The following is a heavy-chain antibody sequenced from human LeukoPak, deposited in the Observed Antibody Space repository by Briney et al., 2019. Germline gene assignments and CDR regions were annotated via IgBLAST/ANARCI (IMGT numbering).Heavy chain of an antibody. D-gene: IGHD2-2*01. V-gene: IGHV3-23*01. CDR2: ISGSGGST. Sequence: PGGSLRLSCAASEFTFRNYAMTWVRQAPGEGLEWVSAISGSGGSTYYADSVKGRFTISRDNSKNTLYLQMNSLRAEDTAVYYCAKLMQGRVPAAFDYWGQGTLVTVSS. CDR1: EFTFRNYA. J-gene: IGHJ4*02. CDR3: AKLMQGRVPAAFDY.